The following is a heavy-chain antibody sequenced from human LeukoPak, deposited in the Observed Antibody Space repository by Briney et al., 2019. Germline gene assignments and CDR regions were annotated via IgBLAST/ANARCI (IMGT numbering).Heavy chain of an antibody. CDR3: ASRSGSFSDALDI. D-gene: IGHD3-10*01. CDR1: GGSIRSYY. V-gene: IGHV4-59*08. J-gene: IGHJ3*02. Sequence: PETLSLTCTVSGGSIRSYYWGWIRQPPGKGLEWIGYIHYSESTKYNPSLKSRVTMSVDTSKNQFSLKLSSVTAADTAVYYCASRSGSFSDALDIWGQGTVVTVSS. CDR2: IHYSEST.